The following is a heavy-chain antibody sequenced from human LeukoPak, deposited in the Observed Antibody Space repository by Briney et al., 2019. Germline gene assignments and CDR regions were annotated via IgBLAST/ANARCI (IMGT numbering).Heavy chain of an antibody. J-gene: IGHJ4*02. Sequence: SETLSLTCTVSGGSISSYYWSWIRQPPGKGLEWIGYSYYTGSTNCNPSLKSRITMSVDTSKNQFSLNLSSVSAADTAVYYCARGGYCSSTSCYKALFFDYWGQGTLVTVSS. V-gene: IGHV4-59*01. CDR1: GGSISSYY. CDR3: ARGGYCSSTSCYKALFFDY. D-gene: IGHD2-2*02. CDR2: SYYTGST.